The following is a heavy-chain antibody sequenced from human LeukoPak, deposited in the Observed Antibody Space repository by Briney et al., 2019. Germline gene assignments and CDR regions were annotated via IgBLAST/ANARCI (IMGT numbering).Heavy chain of an antibody. D-gene: IGHD6-13*01. CDR3: AKDLSSSSWYVGYYYYYGMDV. CDR1: GFTFSSYA. CDR2: ISYDGSNK. J-gene: IGHJ6*02. Sequence: GGSLRLSCAASGFTFSSYAMHWVRQAPGKGLEWVAVISYDGSNKYYADSVKGRFTISRDNSKNTLYLQMNSLRAEDTAVYYCAKDLSSSSWYVGYYYYYGMDVWGQGTTVTVSS. V-gene: IGHV3-30*04.